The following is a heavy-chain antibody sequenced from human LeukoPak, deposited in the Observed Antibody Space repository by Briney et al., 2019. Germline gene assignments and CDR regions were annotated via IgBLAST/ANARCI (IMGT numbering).Heavy chain of an antibody. J-gene: IGHJ5*02. CDR2: ISSSSSYI. V-gene: IGHV3-21*01. CDR1: GFTFSSYS. Sequence: GGSLRLSCAASGFTFSSYSMNWVRQAPGKGLEWVSSISSSSSYIYYADSVKGRYTISRDNAKNSLYLQMNSLRAEDTAVYYCARDPRYSSGWYRGGNWFDPWGQGTLVTVSS. CDR3: ARDPRYSSGWYRGGNWFDP. D-gene: IGHD6-19*01.